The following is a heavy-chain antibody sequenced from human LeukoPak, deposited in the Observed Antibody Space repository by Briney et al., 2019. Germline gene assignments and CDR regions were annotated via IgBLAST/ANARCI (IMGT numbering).Heavy chain of an antibody. CDR2: IYYRGST. D-gene: IGHD5-12*01. J-gene: IGHJ6*03. V-gene: IGHV4-39*07. Sequence: SETLSLTCTVAGGSISTSSHYWGWIRQPPGKGLDWIGSIYYRGSTYYKSSLKSRVIMSVDTSNNRLSLKLTSVTAADTGVYYCARISSVWIKDYYYYMDVWGTGTTVTVSS. CDR3: ARISSVWIKDYYYYMDV. CDR1: GGSISTSSHY.